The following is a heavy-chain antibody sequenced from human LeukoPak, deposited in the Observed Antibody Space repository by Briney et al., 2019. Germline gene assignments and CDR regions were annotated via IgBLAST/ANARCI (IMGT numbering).Heavy chain of an antibody. D-gene: IGHD2-8*01. J-gene: IGHJ6*02. Sequence: QPGGSLRLSCAASGFTFSSYWMHWVRQAPGKGLVWVSRINSDGSSTSYADSVKGRFTISRDNAKNTLYLQMNGLRAEDTAVYYCARDAQPYCTNGVCYKYYYYGMDVWGQGTTVTVSS. V-gene: IGHV3-74*01. CDR3: ARDAQPYCTNGVCYKYYYYGMDV. CDR2: INSDGSST. CDR1: GFTFSSYW.